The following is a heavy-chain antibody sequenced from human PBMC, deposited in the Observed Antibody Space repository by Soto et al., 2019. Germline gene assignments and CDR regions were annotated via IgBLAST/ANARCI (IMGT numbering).Heavy chain of an antibody. CDR2: IIPIFGAA. Sequence: SVKVSCKASGGTFSSYAISWVRQAPGQGLEWMGGIIPIFGAANYAQKFQGRVTITADESTSTAYMELSSLRSEDTAVYYCARDALSPTGGCYSWGQGTLVTVSS. J-gene: IGHJ4*02. CDR1: GGTFSSYA. V-gene: IGHV1-69*13. D-gene: IGHD3-3*02. CDR3: ARDALSPTGGCYS.